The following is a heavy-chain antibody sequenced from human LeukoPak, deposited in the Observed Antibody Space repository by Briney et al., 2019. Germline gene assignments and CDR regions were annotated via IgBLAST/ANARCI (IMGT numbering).Heavy chain of an antibody. CDR2: ISGSGGST. D-gene: IGHD3-10*01. CDR3: AKGTYYYGSGSHHFDY. Sequence: GGSLRLSCAASGFTFSSYAMSWVRQAPGKGLEWVSAISGSGGSTYYADSVKGRFTISRDNSKNTLYLQMNSLIAEDTAVYYCAKGTYYYGSGSHHFDYWGQGTLVTVSS. CDR1: GFTFSSYA. J-gene: IGHJ4*02. V-gene: IGHV3-23*01.